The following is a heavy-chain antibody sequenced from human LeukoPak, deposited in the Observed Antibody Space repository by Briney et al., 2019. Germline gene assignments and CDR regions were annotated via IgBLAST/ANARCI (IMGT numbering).Heavy chain of an antibody. CDR3: ARAPIVVVPAARLYYYYGMDV. D-gene: IGHD2-2*01. Sequence: GGSLRLSCAASGFTVSSNYMSWVRQAPGKGLEWVSAISGSGGSTYYADSVKGRFTISRDNAKNSLYLQMNSLRAEDTAVYYCARAPIVVVPAARLYYYYGMDVWGQGTTVTVSS. CDR1: GFTVSSNY. V-gene: IGHV3-23*01. J-gene: IGHJ6*02. CDR2: ISGSGGST.